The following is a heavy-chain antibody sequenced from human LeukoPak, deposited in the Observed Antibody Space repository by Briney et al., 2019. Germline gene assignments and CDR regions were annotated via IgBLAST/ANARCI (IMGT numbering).Heavy chain of an antibody. CDR1: GFTLSSYA. Sequence: PGGSLRPSCAVSGFTLSSYAMSWVRQAPGKGLGWVPAISGSGGSTYYADSVKGRFTISRDNSKNTLYLQMNSLRAEDTAVYYCANLLTPYDYVWGSYRTFDYWGQGTLVTVSS. J-gene: IGHJ4*02. V-gene: IGHV3-23*01. D-gene: IGHD3-16*02. CDR2: ISGSGGST. CDR3: ANLLTPYDYVWGSYRTFDY.